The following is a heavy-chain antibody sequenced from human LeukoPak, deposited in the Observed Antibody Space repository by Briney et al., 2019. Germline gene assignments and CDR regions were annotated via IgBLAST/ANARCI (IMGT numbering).Heavy chain of an antibody. CDR1: GYTFTSCG. Sequence: ASVKVSCKASGYTFTSCGISWVRQAPGQGLEWMGWISAYNGNTNYAQKLQGRVTMTTDTSTSTAYMELRSLRSDDTAVYYCARDLGYYDILTGYSRAFDYWGQGTLVTVSS. V-gene: IGHV1-18*01. D-gene: IGHD3-9*01. CDR3: ARDLGYYDILTGYSRAFDY. CDR2: ISAYNGNT. J-gene: IGHJ4*02.